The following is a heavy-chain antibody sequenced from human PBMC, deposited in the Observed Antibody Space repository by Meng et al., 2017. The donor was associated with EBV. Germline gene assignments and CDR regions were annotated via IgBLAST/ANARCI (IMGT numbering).Heavy chain of an antibody. Sequence: GAGRLVVSEPLTPSAAFYCGPFVGFYWSWTRQPPGKGVEWMGEINHSGSTNYNPSLKSRVTISVDTSKNQFSLKLSSVTAADTAVYYCARGVNLGSWFDYWGQGTLVTVSS. CDR3: ARGVNLGSWFDY. J-gene: IGHJ4*02. CDR2: INHSGST. V-gene: IGHV4-34*01. D-gene: IGHD6-13*01. CDR1: CGPFVGFY.